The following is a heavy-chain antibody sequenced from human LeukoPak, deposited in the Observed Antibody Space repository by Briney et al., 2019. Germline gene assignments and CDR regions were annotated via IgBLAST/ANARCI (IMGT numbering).Heavy chain of an antibody. CDR3: ARDSGISSAFDY. V-gene: IGHV4-34*01. Sequence: PSETLSLTCAVYGGSFSGYYWSWIRQPPGKGLEWIGSIYYSGSTYYNPSLKSRVTIPVDTSKNQFSLKLSSVTAADTAVYYCARDSGISSAFDYWGQGTLVTVSS. CDR2: IYYSGST. CDR1: GGSFSGYY. D-gene: IGHD1-26*01. J-gene: IGHJ4*02.